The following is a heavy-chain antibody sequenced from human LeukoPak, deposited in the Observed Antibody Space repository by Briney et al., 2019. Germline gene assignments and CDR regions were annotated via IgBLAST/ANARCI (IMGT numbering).Heavy chain of an antibody. V-gene: IGHV3-21*01. Sequence: GGSLRLSCAASGFTFSSYSVNWVRQAPGKGLEWVSSISSSSSYIYYADSVKGRFTISRDNAKKSLYLQMNSLGAEDTAVYYCASRGIVGRYSYGWDYWGQGTLVTVSS. CDR1: GFTFSSYS. CDR2: ISSSSSYI. D-gene: IGHD5-18*01. CDR3: ASRGIVGRYSYGWDY. J-gene: IGHJ4*02.